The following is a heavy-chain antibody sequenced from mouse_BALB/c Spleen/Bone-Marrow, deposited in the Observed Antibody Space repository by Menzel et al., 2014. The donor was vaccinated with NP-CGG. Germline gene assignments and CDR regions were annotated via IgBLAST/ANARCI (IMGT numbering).Heavy chain of an antibody. D-gene: IGHD2-1*01. CDR3: ARWHGNYGGYALDY. J-gene: IGHJ4*01. Sequence: QVQLQQSGAELVKPGASVKVSCKASGYTFTNYWMHWVKQRPGQGLEWIGEINPSNGRTNYNEKFKSKVALTVDKSSSTAYMQLSSLTSEDSAVYYCARWHGNYGGYALDYWGQGTSVTVSS. V-gene: IGHV1S81*02. CDR1: GYTFTNYW. CDR2: INPSNGRT.